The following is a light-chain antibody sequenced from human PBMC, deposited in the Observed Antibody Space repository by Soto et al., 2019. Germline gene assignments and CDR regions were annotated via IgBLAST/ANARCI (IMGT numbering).Light chain of an antibody. CDR3: QQLNSYST. V-gene: IGKV1-9*01. CDR1: QGISSY. J-gene: IGKJ5*01. CDR2: AAS. Sequence: DIQLTQSPSFLSASVGDRVTITCRARQGISSYLAWYQQKPGKAPKLLIYAASTLQSGVPSRFSGSGSGTDFTLTISSLQPEDFATYYCQQLNSYSTFGQGTRLEIK.